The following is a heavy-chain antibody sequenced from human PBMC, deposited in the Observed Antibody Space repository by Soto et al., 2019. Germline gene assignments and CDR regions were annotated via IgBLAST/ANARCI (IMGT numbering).Heavy chain of an antibody. CDR3: AADGAAYDFWSGYYHGNYYGMDV. CDR2: IVVGSGNT. CDR1: GFTFTSSA. Sequence: SVKVSCKASGFTFTSSAVQWVRQARGQRLEWIGWIVVGSGNTNYAQKFQERVTITRDMSTSTAYMELSSLRSEDTAVYYCAADGAAYDFWSGYYHGNYYGMDVWGQGTTVTVSS. D-gene: IGHD3-3*01. V-gene: IGHV1-58*01. J-gene: IGHJ6*02.